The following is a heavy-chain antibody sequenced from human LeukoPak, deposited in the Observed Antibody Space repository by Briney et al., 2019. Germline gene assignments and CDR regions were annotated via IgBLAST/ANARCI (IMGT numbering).Heavy chain of an antibody. V-gene: IGHV4-34*01. Sequence: RPSETLSLTCAVYGGFFSGYYWSWVRQPPGKGLEWIGEINHSGSTNYNPSLKSRVTISVDTSKNQFSLKLSSVTVADRAVYYCARGRLYYYDSSGQTHFDYWGQGTLVTVSS. J-gene: IGHJ4*02. CDR2: INHSGST. CDR3: ARGRLYYYDSSGQTHFDY. D-gene: IGHD3-22*01. CDR1: GGFFSGYY.